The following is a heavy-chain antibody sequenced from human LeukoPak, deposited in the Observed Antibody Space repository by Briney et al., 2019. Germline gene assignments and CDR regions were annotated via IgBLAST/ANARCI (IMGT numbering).Heavy chain of an antibody. CDR2: IKSKIDGGTI. V-gene: IGHV3-15*01. J-gene: IGHJ4*02. Sequence: GGSLRLSCAASGFTFNSAWMSWVRHAPGKGLEWVGRIKSKIDGGTIDYTAPVKGRFTISRDDSKNMVYLQMNSLKTEDTAVYYCATQGYCSGNTCEAFDYWGQGTLVTVSS. CDR3: ATQGYCSGNTCEAFDY. CDR1: GFTFNSAW. D-gene: IGHD2-15*01.